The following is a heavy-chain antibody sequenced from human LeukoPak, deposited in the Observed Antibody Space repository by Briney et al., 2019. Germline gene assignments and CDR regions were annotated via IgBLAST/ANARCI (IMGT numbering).Heavy chain of an antibody. CDR2: IIASNGNA. CDR1: GYTFTSYG. Sequence: ASVKVSCKASGYTFTSYGISWVRQAPGQGLGWMGGIIASNGNANYAQKFQGRVTMTTDESTSTAYMELRSLGSDDTTAYYCAKDSQCDYVWGSYRSLPPAYWGQGTLVTVSS. D-gene: IGHD3-16*02. J-gene: IGHJ4*01. V-gene: IGHV1-18*01. CDR3: AKDSQCDYVWGSYRSLPPAY.